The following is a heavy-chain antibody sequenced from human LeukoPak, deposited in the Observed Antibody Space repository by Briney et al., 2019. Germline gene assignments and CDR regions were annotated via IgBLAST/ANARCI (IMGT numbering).Heavy chain of an antibody. CDR1: GGSISSGGYY. Sequence: SQTLSLTCTVSGGSISSGGYYWSWIRQHPGTGLEWIGYIYYSGSTYYNPSLKSRVTISVDTSKNQFSLKLSSVTAADTAVYYCARDLSDYGGSNWFDPWGQGTLVTVSS. V-gene: IGHV4-31*03. J-gene: IGHJ5*02. D-gene: IGHD4-23*01. CDR2: IYYSGST. CDR3: ARDLSDYGGSNWFDP.